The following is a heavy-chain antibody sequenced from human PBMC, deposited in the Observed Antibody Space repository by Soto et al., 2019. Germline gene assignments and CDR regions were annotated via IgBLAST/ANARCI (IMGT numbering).Heavy chain of an antibody. J-gene: IGHJ3*02. CDR3: AKKGGIVVVAGDAFDI. CDR1: GFTFSSYA. D-gene: IGHD2-15*01. Sequence: GGSLRLSCAASGFTFSSYAMSWVRQAPGKGLEWGSAISGSGGSTYYADSVKGRFTISRDNSKNTLYLQMNSLRAEDTAVYYCAKKGGIVVVAGDAFDIWGQGTMVTVSS. V-gene: IGHV3-23*01. CDR2: ISGSGGST.